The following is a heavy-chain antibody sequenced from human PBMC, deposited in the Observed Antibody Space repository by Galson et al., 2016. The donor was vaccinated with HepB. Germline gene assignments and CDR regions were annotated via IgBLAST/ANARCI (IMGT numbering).Heavy chain of an antibody. V-gene: IGHV3-21*06. CDR2: IGIGSPSYI. CDR3: ARGLRLRDSNVVVPPAPDY. Sequence: SLRLSCAASGFTFSSYTMNWVRQAPGKGLEWVSTIGIGSPSYIYYADSVRGRFTIPRDDAKNSLYLQINSLTVEDTAVYYCARGLRLRDSNVVVPPAPDYWGQGTLVTVSS. CDR1: GFTFSSYT. J-gene: IGHJ4*02. D-gene: IGHD2-2*01.